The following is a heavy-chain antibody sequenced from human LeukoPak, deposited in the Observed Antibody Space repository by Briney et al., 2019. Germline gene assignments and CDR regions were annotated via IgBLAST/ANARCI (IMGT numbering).Heavy chain of an antibody. CDR1: GITVSRNY. V-gene: IGHV3-66*02. CDR2: IYSGGGT. CDR3: ARTGGVN. Sequence: GGSLRLSCAASGITVSRNYMSWVRQAPGKGREWVSVIYSGGGTYYADSVKGRFTISRDNSNNTLYLQMNSLRAEDTAVYYCARTGGVNWGQGTLVTVSS. D-gene: IGHD1-26*01. J-gene: IGHJ4*02.